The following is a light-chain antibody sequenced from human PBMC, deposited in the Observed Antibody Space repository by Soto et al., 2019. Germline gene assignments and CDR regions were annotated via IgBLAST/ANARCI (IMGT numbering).Light chain of an antibody. CDR2: EVS. J-gene: IGLJ2*01. CDR3: SSYTSTSTHVV. Sequence: QSALTQPASVSGSPGQSITISCTGTISDVGGYNFVSWYQQHPGKAPKLMIYEVSNRPSGVSNRFSGSQSGNTASLTISGLQAEDEADYYCSSYTSTSTHVVFGGGTKLTVL. CDR1: ISDVGGYNF. V-gene: IGLV2-14*01.